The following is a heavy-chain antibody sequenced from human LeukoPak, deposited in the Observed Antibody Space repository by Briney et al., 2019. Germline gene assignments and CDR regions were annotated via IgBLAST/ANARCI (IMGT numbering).Heavy chain of an antibody. CDR1: GFTFSSYA. CDR2: IKQDGSEK. Sequence: GGSLRLSCAASGFTFSSYAMSWVRQAPGKGLEWVANIKQDGSEKYYVDSVKGRFTISRDNAKNSLYLQMNSLRAEDTAVYYCARSLRYFDYWGQGTLVTVSS. CDR3: ARSLRYFDY. V-gene: IGHV3-7*03. J-gene: IGHJ4*02.